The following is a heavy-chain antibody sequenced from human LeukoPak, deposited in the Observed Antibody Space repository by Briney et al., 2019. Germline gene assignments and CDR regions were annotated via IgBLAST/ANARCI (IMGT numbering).Heavy chain of an antibody. J-gene: IGHJ4*02. V-gene: IGHV3-15*01. CDR2: FKINTDGGTT. Sequence: GGSLRLSCAASGFTFNNAWMSWVRQAPGKGLEWVGRFKINTDGGTTDYAAPVKGRFTISRDDSKHTLYLHMNSLKFDDTAVYYCTTDTFFDFWSGYLARNWGQGTLVTVSS. CDR1: GFTFNNAW. D-gene: IGHD3-3*01. CDR3: TTDTFFDFWSGYLARN.